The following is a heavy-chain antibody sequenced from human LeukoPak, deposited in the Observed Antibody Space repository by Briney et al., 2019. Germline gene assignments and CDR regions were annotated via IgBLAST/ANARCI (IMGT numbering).Heavy chain of an antibody. Sequence: SETLSLTCTVSGGSISSYYWSWIRQPPGKGLEWIGYIYYSGSTTYNPSLKSRVTILVDTSKNQFSLKLSSVTAADTAVYYCARVAPGSGSYLGYQYMDVWGKGTTVTISS. D-gene: IGHD3-10*01. J-gene: IGHJ6*03. CDR2: IYYSGST. V-gene: IGHV4-59*01. CDR3: ARVAPGSGSYLGYQYMDV. CDR1: GGSISSYY.